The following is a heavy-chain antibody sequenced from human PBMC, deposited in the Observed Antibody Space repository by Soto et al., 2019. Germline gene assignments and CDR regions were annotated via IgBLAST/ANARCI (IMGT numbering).Heavy chain of an antibody. J-gene: IGHJ4*02. CDR2: ISWDGGST. CDR3: AKDIFGAPAPLSSGWDY. V-gene: IGHV3-43*01. D-gene: IGHD6-19*01. Sequence: PGGSLRLSCAASGFTFDDYTMHWVRQAPGKGLEWVSLISWDGGSTYYADSVKGRFTISRDNSKNSLYLQMNSLRTEDTALYYCAKDIFGAPAPLSSGWDYWGQGTLVTVSS. CDR1: GFTFDDYT.